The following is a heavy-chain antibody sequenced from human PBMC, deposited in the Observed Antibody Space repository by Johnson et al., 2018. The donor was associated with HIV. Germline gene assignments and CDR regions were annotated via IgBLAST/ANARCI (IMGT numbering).Heavy chain of an antibody. V-gene: IGHV3-30*02. CDR3: ARGDPEWFHAFDI. CDR2: IRYDGSNK. CDR1: GFTFSSYG. D-gene: IGHD3-10*01. Sequence: QVQLVESGGGVVQPGGSLRLSCAASGFTFSSYGMHWVRQAPGKGLEWVAFIRYDGSNKYYADSVKGRFTISRDNSKNTLYLQMNSLRAEDTAVYYCARGDPEWFHAFDIWGRGTMVTVSS. J-gene: IGHJ3*02.